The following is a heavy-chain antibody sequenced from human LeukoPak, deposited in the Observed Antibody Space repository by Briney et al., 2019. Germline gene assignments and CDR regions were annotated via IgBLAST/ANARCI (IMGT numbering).Heavy chain of an antibody. Sequence: SETLSLTCAVYGGSFSGYYWNWIRQPPGKGLEWIGEINHSGSTNFNPSLKSRVTISVDTSMNRFSLKLTSVTAADAAIYYCASSYSSSWYFPHWGQGTLVSVSS. CDR3: ASSYSSSWYFPH. D-gene: IGHD6-13*01. CDR2: INHSGST. V-gene: IGHV4-34*01. CDR1: GGSFSGYY. J-gene: IGHJ1*01.